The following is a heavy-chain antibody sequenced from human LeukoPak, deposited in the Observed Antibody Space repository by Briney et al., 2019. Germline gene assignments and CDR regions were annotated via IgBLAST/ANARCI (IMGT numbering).Heavy chain of an antibody. CDR2: ISPKSGGT. V-gene: IGHV1-2*02. Sequence: ASVKVSCKASGYTFTDYYIQWVRHAPGQGLQWMGWISPKSGGTNSAQKFQGRVTMTRDTSVSTAYMELSRLRSDDTAVYYCARDHCTSSGCYEYYYYGMDVWGQGTTVTVSS. CDR1: GYTFTDYY. D-gene: IGHD2-2*01. CDR3: ARDHCTSSGCYEYYYYGMDV. J-gene: IGHJ6*02.